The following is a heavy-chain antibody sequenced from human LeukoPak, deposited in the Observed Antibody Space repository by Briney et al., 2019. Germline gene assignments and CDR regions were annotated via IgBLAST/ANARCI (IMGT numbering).Heavy chain of an antibody. Sequence: PGGSLRLSCAASGFTFSSSAMSWVRQAPGKGLEWVAVISYDGSNKYYADSVKGRFTISRDNSKNTLYLQMNSLRAEDTAVYYCARDFVVALDYWGQGTLVTVSS. J-gene: IGHJ4*02. CDR1: GFTFSSSA. D-gene: IGHD5-12*01. CDR2: ISYDGSNK. V-gene: IGHV3-30-3*01. CDR3: ARDFVVALDY.